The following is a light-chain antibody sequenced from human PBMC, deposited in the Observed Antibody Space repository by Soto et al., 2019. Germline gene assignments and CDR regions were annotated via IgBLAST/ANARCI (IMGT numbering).Light chain of an antibody. Sequence: QSALTQPASVSGSPGQSITISCTGTSSDVGSYNLVSWYQQHPGKAPKLMIYEGSKPPSGVSNRFSGSKPGNTASLTISGLQAEDEADYYCCSYAGSSPYVVFGGGTKLTV. CDR1: SSDVGSYNL. CDR3: CSYAGSSPYVV. V-gene: IGLV2-23*01. CDR2: EGS. J-gene: IGLJ2*01.